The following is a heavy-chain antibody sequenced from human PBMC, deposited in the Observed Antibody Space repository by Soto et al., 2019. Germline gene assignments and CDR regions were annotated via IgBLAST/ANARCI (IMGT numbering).Heavy chain of an antibody. D-gene: IGHD3-16*01. CDR1: GASISGFY. V-gene: IGHV4-4*07. CDR3: AGSYETDDYYIDT. CDR2: IYATGTT. J-gene: IGHJ5*02. Sequence: SETLSLTCTVSGASISGFYWSWIRKSAGKGLEWIGRIYATGTTDYNPSLKSRVMMSVDTSNNQFSLTLTSVTAADTAVYFCAGSYETDDYYIDTWALGILVTVSS.